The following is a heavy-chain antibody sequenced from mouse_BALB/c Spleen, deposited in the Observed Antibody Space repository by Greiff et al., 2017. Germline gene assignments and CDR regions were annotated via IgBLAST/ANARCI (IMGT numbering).Heavy chain of an antibody. J-gene: IGHJ2*01. V-gene: IGHV1S137*01. Sequence: LQESGAELVRPGVSVKISCKGSGYTFTDYAMHWVKQSHAKSLEWIGVISTYYGDASYNQKFKGKATMTVDKSSSTAYMELARLTSEDSAIYYCARRGNGNYFDYWGQGTTLTVSS. CDR3: ARRGNGNYFDY. CDR1: GYTFTDYA. D-gene: IGHD2-1*01. CDR2: ISTYYGDA.